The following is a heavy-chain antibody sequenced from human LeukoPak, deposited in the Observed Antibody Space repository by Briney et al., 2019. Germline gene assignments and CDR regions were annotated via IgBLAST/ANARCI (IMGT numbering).Heavy chain of an antibody. CDR2: MNQDGSAK. J-gene: IGHJ6*02. Sequence: GGSLRLSCAASGFTFSDSWMSWVRQAPGKGLEWVANMNQDGSAKGYVDSVKGRFTISRDNARNSLYLQMSSLRPEDTAVYYCATFTHWVAGDVWGQGTTVTVSS. CDR3: ATFTHWVAGDV. D-gene: IGHD7-27*01. V-gene: IGHV3-7*01. CDR1: GFTFSDSW.